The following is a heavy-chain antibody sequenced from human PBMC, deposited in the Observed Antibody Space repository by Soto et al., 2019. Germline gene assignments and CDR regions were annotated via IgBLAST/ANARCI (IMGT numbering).Heavy chain of an antibody. V-gene: IGHV4-31*03. CDR1: GGSISSGGYY. D-gene: IGHD3-10*01. Sequence: SETLSLTCTVSGGSISSGGYYWSWIRQHPGKGLEWIGYIYYSGSTYYNPSLKSRVTISEDTSKNQFSLKLSSVTAADTAVYYCARGRRAYYYGSALYGMDVWGQGTTVTVSS. CDR3: ARGRRAYYYGSALYGMDV. J-gene: IGHJ6*02. CDR2: IYYSGST.